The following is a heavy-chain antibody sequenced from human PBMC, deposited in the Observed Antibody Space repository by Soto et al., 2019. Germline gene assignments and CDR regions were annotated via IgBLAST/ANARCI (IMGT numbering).Heavy chain of an antibody. D-gene: IGHD6-13*01. Sequence: SETLSLTCTVSGGSISSYYWSWIRQPAGKGLEWIGRIYTSGGTNYNPSLKSRVTVSIDTSKNQFSLNLRSVTAADTAMYYCARGTSSWYYFDYWGQGTLVTV. CDR3: ARGTSSWYYFDY. V-gene: IGHV4-4*07. J-gene: IGHJ4*02. CDR2: IYTSGGT. CDR1: GGSISSYY.